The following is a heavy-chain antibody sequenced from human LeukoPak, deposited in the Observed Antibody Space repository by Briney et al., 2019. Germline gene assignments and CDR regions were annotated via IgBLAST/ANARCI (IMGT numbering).Heavy chain of an antibody. CDR2: ITNSGNSK. CDR3: ARTRSSGYLTSDY. V-gene: IGHV3-48*01. Sequence: GGSLRLSCTASEFTFSSYSMNWVRQAPGKGLEWVSYITNSGNSKSYADSVKGRFTISRDNTKNSLYLQMNGLRAEDTAVYYCARTRSSGYLTSDYWGQGILVTVSS. J-gene: IGHJ4*02. CDR1: EFTFSSYS. D-gene: IGHD3-22*01.